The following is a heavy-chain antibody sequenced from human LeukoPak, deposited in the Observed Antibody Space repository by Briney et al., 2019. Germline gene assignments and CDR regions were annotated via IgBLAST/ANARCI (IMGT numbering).Heavy chain of an antibody. CDR2: ISSSSSTI. V-gene: IGHV3-48*01. CDR1: GFTFSSYS. CDR3: ARGWYYDFWYMDV. Sequence: PGGSLRLSCAASGFTFSSYSMNWVRQAPGKGLEWVSYISSSSSTIYYADSVKGRFTISRDNAKNSLYLQMNSLRAEDTAVYYCARGWYYDFWYMDVWGKGTTVTVSS. D-gene: IGHD3-3*01. J-gene: IGHJ6*03.